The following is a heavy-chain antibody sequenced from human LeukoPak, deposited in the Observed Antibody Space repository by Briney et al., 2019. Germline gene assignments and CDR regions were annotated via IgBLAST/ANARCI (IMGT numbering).Heavy chain of an antibody. V-gene: IGHV4-59*01. Sequence: SETLSLTCSVSGGSISGYYWSWIRQPPGKGLEWIGYIYYSGSTNYNPSLKSRVTISVDTSKNQFSLKLSSVTAADTAVYYCARVRLTTVTSNIGPYYYYYGMDVWGQGTTVTVSS. CDR3: ARVRLTTVTSNIGPYYYYYGMDV. J-gene: IGHJ6*02. CDR2: IYYSGST. D-gene: IGHD4-17*01. CDR1: GGSISGYY.